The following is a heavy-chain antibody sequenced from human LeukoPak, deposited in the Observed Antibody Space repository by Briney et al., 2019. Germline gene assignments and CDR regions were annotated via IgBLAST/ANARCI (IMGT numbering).Heavy chain of an antibody. CDR2: IYSGGSTT. CDR3: ARRAGDYSHPYDY. CDR1: GFTLSSYW. V-gene: IGHV3-74*01. D-gene: IGHD3-22*01. J-gene: IGHJ4*02. Sequence: GGSLRLSCAASGFTLSSYWMHWVRQAPGKGLVWVSRIYSGGSTTNYADSVKGRFTISRDNSKNTLYLQMNSLRAEDTAVYYCARRAGDYSHPYDYWGQGTLVTVSS.